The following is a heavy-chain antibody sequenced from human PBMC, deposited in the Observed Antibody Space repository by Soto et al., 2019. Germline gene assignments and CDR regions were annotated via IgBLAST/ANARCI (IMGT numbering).Heavy chain of an antibody. CDR1: GGSFSTSYYY. J-gene: IGHJ5*01. V-gene: IGHV4-39*01. D-gene: IGHD3-9*01. Sequence: ETLSLTCTVSGGSFSTSYYYWAWIRQSPGKGLEWLGSMYYSGTVYHNPSLRSRVTMAVDTAKNQFSLKLSSVTAADTAMYYCARYRFYDVLTGMNWFDFSGLGTLVTVSS. CDR3: ARYRFYDVLTGMNWFDF. CDR2: MYYSGTV.